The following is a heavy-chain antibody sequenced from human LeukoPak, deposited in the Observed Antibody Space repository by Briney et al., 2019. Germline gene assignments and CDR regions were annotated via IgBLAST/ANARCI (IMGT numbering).Heavy chain of an antibody. J-gene: IGHJ3*02. D-gene: IGHD3-3*01. Sequence: GGSLRLSCAASGFTFTTYAMHWVRQAPGKGLEYVSAISSNGGSTYYANSVKGRFTISRDNSKNTLYLQMGSLRAEDMAVYYCARGFGPAHDFWSGLTFWDAFDIWAKGQWSPSLQ. CDR3: ARGFGPAHDFWSGLTFWDAFDI. V-gene: IGHV3-64*01. CDR2: ISSNGGST. CDR1: GFTFTTYA.